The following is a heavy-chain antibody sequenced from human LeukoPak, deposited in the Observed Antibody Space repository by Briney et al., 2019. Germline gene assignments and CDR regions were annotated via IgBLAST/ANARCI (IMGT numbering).Heavy chain of an antibody. D-gene: IGHD3-22*01. CDR1: GFSFSHYG. V-gene: IGHV3-21*01. J-gene: IGHJ4*02. CDR3: ARDDSSGYYLLQYYFDY. Sequence: GGSLRLSCAASGFSFSHYGMNWVRQAPGKGLEWVSSISSSTTYIYYADSVKGRFTISRDNAKNSLYLQMNSLRAEDTAVYYCARDDSSGYYLLQYYFDYWGQGTLVTVSS. CDR2: ISSSTTYI.